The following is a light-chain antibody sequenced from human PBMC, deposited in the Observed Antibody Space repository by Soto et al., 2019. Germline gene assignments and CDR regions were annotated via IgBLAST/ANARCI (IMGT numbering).Light chain of an antibody. CDR2: DAS. Sequence: EVVMTQSPANLSLSPGAGATLSCWASQPVSDKLAWYQQKPGQAPRLLIYDASNRATGIPARFSGSGSGAEFTLTISRLEPEDFALYYCQQHDTSLTWTFGQGTKVDIK. CDR3: QQHDTSLTWT. J-gene: IGKJ1*01. CDR1: QPVSDK. V-gene: IGKV3D-15*01.